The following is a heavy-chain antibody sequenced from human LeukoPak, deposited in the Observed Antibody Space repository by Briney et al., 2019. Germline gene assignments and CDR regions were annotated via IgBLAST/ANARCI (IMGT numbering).Heavy chain of an antibody. CDR1: GYTFTSYG. D-gene: IGHD6-6*01. V-gene: IGHV1-8*02. CDR2: MNPNSGNT. Sequence: ASVKVSCKASGYTFTSYGISWVRQAPGQGLEWMGWMNPNSGNTGYAQKFQGRVTMTRNTSISTAYMELSSLRSEDTAVYYCARKTISSSSDNDWFDPWGQGTLVTVSS. CDR3: ARKTISSSSDNDWFDP. J-gene: IGHJ5*02.